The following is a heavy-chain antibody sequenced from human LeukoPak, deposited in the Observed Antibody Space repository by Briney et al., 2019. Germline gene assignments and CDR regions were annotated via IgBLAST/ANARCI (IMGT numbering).Heavy chain of an antibody. CDR3: ARDITMVRGVLPNLV. J-gene: IGHJ4*02. Sequence: GGSLRLSCVASGFTFNNYWMDRVRQAPGKGLEWVASIKPDGSQKDYVDSVKGRFTISRDNGKNSLYLQLNSLRAEDTAVYYCARDITMVRGVLPNLVWGQGTLVTASS. D-gene: IGHD3-10*01. CDR1: GFTFNNYW. CDR2: IKPDGSQK. V-gene: IGHV3-7*01.